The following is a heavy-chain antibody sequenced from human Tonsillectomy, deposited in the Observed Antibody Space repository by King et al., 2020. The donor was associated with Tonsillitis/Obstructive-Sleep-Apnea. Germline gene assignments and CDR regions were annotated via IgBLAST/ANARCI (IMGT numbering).Heavy chain of an antibody. V-gene: IGHV3-9*01. CDR2: ISWNSDNI. J-gene: IGHJ6*03. CDR1: GFTFEDYA. D-gene: IGHD1-7*01. Sequence: DVQLVESGGGLVQPGRSLRLSCAGSGFTFEDYAMHWVRQAPGKGLEWVSGISWNSDNIGYADSVKGRFTISRDNAKNSLHLQMNSLRGEDTALYYCAKGPELELFLDVRHFYMDVWGNGTTVTVSS. CDR3: AKGPELELFLDVRHFYMDV.